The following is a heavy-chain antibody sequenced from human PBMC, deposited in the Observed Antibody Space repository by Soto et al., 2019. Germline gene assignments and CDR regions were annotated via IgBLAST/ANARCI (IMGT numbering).Heavy chain of an antibody. Sequence: GGSLRLSCAASGFSFSSYWMHWVRQVPGKGLVWVARMNEDGGTTDYADSVKGRFTISRDNAKNTLYLQMNSLRVEGTAVYYCASDLSGRADVWGQGTTVTVSS. D-gene: IGHD3-10*01. CDR3: ASDLSGRADV. CDR1: GFSFSSYW. CDR2: MNEDGGTT. V-gene: IGHV3-74*01. J-gene: IGHJ6*02.